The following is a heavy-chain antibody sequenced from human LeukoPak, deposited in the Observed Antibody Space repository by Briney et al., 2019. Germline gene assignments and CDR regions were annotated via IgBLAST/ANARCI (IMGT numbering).Heavy chain of an antibody. CDR3: ARVSGYYDSSGHPFFDY. CDR2: INPNSGGT. Sequence: ASVKVSCKASGYTFTGYYMHWVRQAPGQGLEWMGWINPNSGGTNYAQKFQGRVTMTRDTSISTAYMELSRLRSDDTAVYYCARVSGYYDSSGHPFFDYWGQGTLVTVSS. D-gene: IGHD3-22*01. CDR1: GYTFTGYY. J-gene: IGHJ4*02. V-gene: IGHV1-2*02.